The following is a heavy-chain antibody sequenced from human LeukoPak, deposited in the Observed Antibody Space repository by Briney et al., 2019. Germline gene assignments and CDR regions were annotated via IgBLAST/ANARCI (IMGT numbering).Heavy chain of an antibody. CDR3: ARDSSSWYGSGVFDY. CDR2: ISSSSSYI. CDR1: GFTFSSYS. Sequence: PGGSLRLSCAASGFTFSSYSMNWVRQAPGKGLEWVSSISSSSSYIYYADSVKGRFTISRDNAKNSLYLQMNSLRAEDTAVYYCARDSSSWYGSGVFDYWGQGTLVTVSS. D-gene: IGHD6-13*01. J-gene: IGHJ4*02. V-gene: IGHV3-21*01.